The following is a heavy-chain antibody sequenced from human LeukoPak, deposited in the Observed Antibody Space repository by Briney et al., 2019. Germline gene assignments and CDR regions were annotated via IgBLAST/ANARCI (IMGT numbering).Heavy chain of an antibody. J-gene: IGHJ4*02. D-gene: IGHD2-2*01. V-gene: IGHV1-18*04. CDR1: GYTFTDYY. CDR2: ISAYNGNT. Sequence: ASVKVSCKASGYTFTDYYMHWVRQAPGQGLEWMGWISAYNGNTNYAQKLQGRVTMTTDTSTSTAYMELRSLRSDDTAVYYCARGGERYCSSTSCYGPFDYWGQGTLVTVSS. CDR3: ARGGERYCSSTSCYGPFDY.